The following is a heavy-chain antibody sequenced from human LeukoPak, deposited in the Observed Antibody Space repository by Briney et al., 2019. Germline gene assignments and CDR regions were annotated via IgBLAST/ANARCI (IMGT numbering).Heavy chain of an antibody. CDR1: GGSISSNSYY. V-gene: IGHV4-39*07. CDR2: IYYSGTT. D-gene: IGHD4-23*01. CDR3: AREGLEYGGTLNWFDP. Sequence: SETLSLTCTVSGGSISSNSYYWGWIRQPPGKGLEWIGSIYYSGTTYYNPSLKSRVTISVDTSKNQFSLKLSSVTAADTAVYYCAREGLEYGGTLNWFDPWGQGTLVTVSS. J-gene: IGHJ5*02.